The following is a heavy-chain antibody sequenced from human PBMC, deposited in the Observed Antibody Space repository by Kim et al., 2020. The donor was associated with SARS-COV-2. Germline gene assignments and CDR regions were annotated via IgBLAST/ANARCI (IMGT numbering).Heavy chain of an antibody. Sequence: RYSPSFQGQVTISADKSISTAYLQWSSLKASDTAMYYCTRRMVVTAQPFDYWGPGTLVTVSS. J-gene: IGHJ4*02. D-gene: IGHD2-21*02. CDR3: TRRMVVTAQPFDY. V-gene: IGHV5-51*01.